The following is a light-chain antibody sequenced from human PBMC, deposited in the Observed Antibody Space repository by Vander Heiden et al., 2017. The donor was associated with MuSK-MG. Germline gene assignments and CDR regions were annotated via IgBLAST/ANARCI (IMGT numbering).Light chain of an antibody. V-gene: IGLV3-19*01. CDR1: TLKTYS. CDR3: CSRDRTGNNLEV. CDR2: GGN. Sequence: SALTQDPAVSVPVGQTVRITCQGYTLKTYSASWYRVRPGQAALVVILGGNKRPSGIPDRFSGSRSGDTAFLTITGAQAEDDGDYYCCSRDRTGNNLEVFGGGTKLTVL. J-gene: IGLJ2*01.